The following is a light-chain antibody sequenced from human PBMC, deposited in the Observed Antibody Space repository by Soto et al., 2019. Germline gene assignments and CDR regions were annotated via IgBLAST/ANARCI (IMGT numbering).Light chain of an antibody. CDR1: SSDVGSYKY. J-gene: IGLJ3*02. CDR2: EVN. Sequence: QSALTQPASVSGSPGQSIAISCTGTSSDVGSYKYVSWYRQYPGKAPKLLIYEVNNRPSGVSNRFSGSKSGNTASLTISELQVEDEGDYYCSTNISRTSLRVFGGGTKLTVL. CDR3: STNISRTSLRV. V-gene: IGLV2-14*01.